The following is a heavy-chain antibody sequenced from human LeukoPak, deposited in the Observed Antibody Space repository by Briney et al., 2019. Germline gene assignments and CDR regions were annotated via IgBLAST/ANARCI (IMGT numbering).Heavy chain of an antibody. CDR1: GFTLTDYL. CDR3: VRGGKQLDY. D-gene: IGHD6-13*01. CDR2: MNVDGSER. J-gene: IGHJ4*02. Sequence: PGGSLRLSCAASGFTLTDYLMSWVRQAPGKWLEWVANMNVDGSERNYADSVKGRFTISRDNAQSSLSLQMNSLRVEDTADYYCVRGGKQLDYWGQGILVTVSS. V-gene: IGHV3-7*01.